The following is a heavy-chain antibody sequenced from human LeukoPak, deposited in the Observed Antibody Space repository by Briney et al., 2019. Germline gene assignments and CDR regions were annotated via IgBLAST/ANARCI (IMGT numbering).Heavy chain of an antibody. CDR2: ITSDGNNK. V-gene: IGHV3-30*18. CDR1: GFTFSSYG. Sequence: PGGSLRLSCAASGFTFSSYGMHWVRQAPGKGLEWVAVITSDGNNKFYAKAVKGRFTISRDNVKNTLYLQMNSLRPEDAAMYFCAKDNYDSSGIWDYWGQGTLVTVSS. D-gene: IGHD3-16*01. CDR3: AKDNYDSSGIWDY. J-gene: IGHJ4*02.